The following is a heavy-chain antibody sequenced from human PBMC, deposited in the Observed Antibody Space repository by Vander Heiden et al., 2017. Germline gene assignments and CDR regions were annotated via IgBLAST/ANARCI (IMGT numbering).Heavy chain of an antibody. Sequence: INWVRQATGQGLEWMGWMNPNSGNTGYAQKFQGRVTMTRNTSISTAYMELSSLRSEDTAVYYCARGRFSSSWYSYYYYYYGMDVWGQGTTVTVSS. J-gene: IGHJ6*02. V-gene: IGHV1-8*01. CDR3: ARGRFSSSWYSYYYYYYGMDV. D-gene: IGHD6-13*01. CDR2: MNPNSGNT.